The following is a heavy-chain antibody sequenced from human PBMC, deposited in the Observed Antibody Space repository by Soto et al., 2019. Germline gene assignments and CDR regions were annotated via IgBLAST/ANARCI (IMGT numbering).Heavy chain of an antibody. J-gene: IGHJ6*02. CDR1: GFTFRSYG. CDR2: IWYDGSNK. Sequence: GGSLGLSCAASGFTFRSYGMHWVRQAPGKGLEWVAVIWYDGSNKYYADSVKGRFTISRDNSKNTLYLQMNSLRAEDTAVYYCARDRIAAAGEGMDVWGQGTTVTVSS. V-gene: IGHV3-33*01. CDR3: ARDRIAAAGEGMDV. D-gene: IGHD6-13*01.